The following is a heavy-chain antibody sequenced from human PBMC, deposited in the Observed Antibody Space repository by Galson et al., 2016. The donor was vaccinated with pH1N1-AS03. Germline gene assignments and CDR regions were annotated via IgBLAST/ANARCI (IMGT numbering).Heavy chain of an antibody. Sequence: SVKVSCKASGYTFSTYGVSWVRQAPRQGLEWMGWISGYDDDTNYAQNVAGRVTMTTDKSTSTVYMELRSLRSDDTALYYCARHPEDGSTWYMSRTAFEIWGQGTMVTVSS. CDR2: ISGYDDDT. D-gene: IGHD6-13*01. J-gene: IGHJ3*02. V-gene: IGHV1-18*04. CDR3: ARHPEDGSTWYMSRTAFEI. CDR1: GYTFSTYG.